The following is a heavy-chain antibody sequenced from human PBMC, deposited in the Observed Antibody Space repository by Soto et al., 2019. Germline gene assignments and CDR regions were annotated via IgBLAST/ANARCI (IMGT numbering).Heavy chain of an antibody. D-gene: IGHD6-13*01. J-gene: IGHJ4*02. Sequence: GGSLRLSCAASGFTFSSYGMHWVRQAPGKGLEWVAVIWYDGSNKYYADSVKGRFTISRDNSKNTLYLQMNSLRDEDTAVYYCARDNAQGYSSSWFDYWGQGTLVTVSS. CDR3: ARDNAQGYSSSWFDY. V-gene: IGHV3-33*01. CDR1: GFTFSSYG. CDR2: IWYDGSNK.